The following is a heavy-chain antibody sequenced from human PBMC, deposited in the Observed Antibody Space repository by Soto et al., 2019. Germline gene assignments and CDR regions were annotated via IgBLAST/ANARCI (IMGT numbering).Heavy chain of an antibody. CDR3: AHRATMTIFGLIIDNGIWFDT. CDR2: IYWDGDK. J-gene: IGHJ5*02. D-gene: IGHD3-3*01. CDR1: GFSLSTSGAA. V-gene: IGHV2-5*02. Sequence: QINLIESGPTLVKPTQTLTLTCTFSGFSLSTSGAAVGWVRQPPGRALEWLALIYWDGDKRYNASLGNRLTITKDTSMNQVVLTLPNVDPADTATYYCAHRATMTIFGLIIDNGIWFDTWGQGTRVIVAS.